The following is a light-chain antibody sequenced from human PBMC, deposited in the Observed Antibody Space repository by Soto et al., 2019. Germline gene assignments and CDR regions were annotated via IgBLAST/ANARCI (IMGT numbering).Light chain of an antibody. CDR3: CSYADGSTYV. Sequence: QSALTQPASVSGSPGQSITISCTGITSDVGSFNLVSWYQQHPGKAPKVMIYEGYKRPSGVSNRFSGSKSGNTASLTISVLQAEDEADYFCCSYADGSTYVFGSGTKVTVL. CDR1: TSDVGSFNL. CDR2: EGY. V-gene: IGLV2-23*01. J-gene: IGLJ1*01.